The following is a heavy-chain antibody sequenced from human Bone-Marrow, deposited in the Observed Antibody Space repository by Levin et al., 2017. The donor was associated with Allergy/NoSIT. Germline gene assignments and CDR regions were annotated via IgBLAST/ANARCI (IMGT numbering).Heavy chain of an antibody. CDR1: GYTFTSYD. J-gene: IGHJ6*02. V-gene: IGHV1-8*01. CDR2: MNPNSGNT. D-gene: IGHD2-2*02. Sequence: AASVKVSCKASGYTFTSYDINWVRQATGQGLEWMGWMNPNSGNTGYAQKFQGRVTMTRNTSISTAYMELSSLRSEDTAVYYCARGNIVVVPAAIRWKHYYYDYGMDVWGQGTTVTVSS. CDR3: ARGNIVVVPAAIRWKHYYYDYGMDV.